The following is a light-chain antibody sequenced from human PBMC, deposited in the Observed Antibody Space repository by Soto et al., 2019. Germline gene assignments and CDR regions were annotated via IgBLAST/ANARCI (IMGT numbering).Light chain of an antibody. CDR2: GAS. V-gene: IGKV3-20*01. CDR3: QQYGSSPGT. CDR1: QSVSGRY. J-gene: IGKJ1*01. Sequence: EIVLTQSPGTLSLSPGERATLSCRASQSVSGRYLAWYQQKPGQAPRLLIYGASSRATGIPDRFSGSGSGTDFTLTISRLESEDFAVYYCQQYGSSPGTFGQGTKVEIK.